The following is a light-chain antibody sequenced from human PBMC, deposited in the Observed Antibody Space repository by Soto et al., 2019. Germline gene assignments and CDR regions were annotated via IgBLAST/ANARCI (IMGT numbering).Light chain of an antibody. CDR1: QGIRND. J-gene: IGKJ2*01. CDR3: LQDYNYPYT. CDR2: DAS. Sequence: AIQMTQSPSSLSASVGDRVTITCRASQGIRNDLGWYQQKPGKAPKLLIYDASSLQSGVPSRFSGGGSGTDFTLTISSLQPEDFATYYCLQDYNYPYTFGQGTKLEIK. V-gene: IGKV1-6*01.